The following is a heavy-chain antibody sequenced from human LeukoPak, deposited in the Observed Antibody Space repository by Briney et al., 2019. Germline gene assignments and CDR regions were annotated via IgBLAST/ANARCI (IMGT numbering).Heavy chain of an antibody. CDR2: IYQSGST. CDR3: ARWRGDAGTGGADN. D-gene: IGHD6-13*01. J-gene: IGHJ4*02. V-gene: IGHV4-38-2*02. Sequence: PSETLSLTCTVSGYSISSGYYWGWIRQPPGKGLQWIGSIYQSGSTYYNPSLKSRVTISVDTSKNQFSLKWTSVTAADTAMYYCARWRGDAGTGGADNWGQGTLVTVSS. CDR1: GYSISSGYY.